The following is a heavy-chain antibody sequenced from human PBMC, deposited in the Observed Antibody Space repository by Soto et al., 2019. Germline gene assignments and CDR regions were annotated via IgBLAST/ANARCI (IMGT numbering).Heavy chain of an antibody. CDR1: GGSFSGYY. V-gene: IGHV4-34*01. D-gene: IGHD6-6*01. Sequence: QVQLQQLGAGLLKPSETLSLTCAVYGGSFSGYYWSWIRQPPGKGLEWIGEINHSGSTNYNPSLKSRVTISVDTSKNQFSLKLSSVTAADTAVYYCALRIAARPGEFDYWGQGTLVTVSS. CDR2: INHSGST. CDR3: ALRIAARPGEFDY. J-gene: IGHJ4*02.